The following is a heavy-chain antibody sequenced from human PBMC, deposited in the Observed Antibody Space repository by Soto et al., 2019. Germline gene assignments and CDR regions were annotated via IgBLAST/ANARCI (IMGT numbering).Heavy chain of an antibody. J-gene: IGHJ3*02. Sequence: PSETLSLTCTVSGGSISSGDYYWSWIRQPPGKGLEWIGYIYYSGSTYYNPSLKSRVTISVDTSKNQFSLKLSSVTAADTAVYYCARDGYYYDSSGYLTRYAFDIWGQGTMVTVSS. D-gene: IGHD3-22*01. CDR2: IYYSGST. CDR3: ARDGYYYDSSGYLTRYAFDI. V-gene: IGHV4-30-4*01. CDR1: GGSISSGDYY.